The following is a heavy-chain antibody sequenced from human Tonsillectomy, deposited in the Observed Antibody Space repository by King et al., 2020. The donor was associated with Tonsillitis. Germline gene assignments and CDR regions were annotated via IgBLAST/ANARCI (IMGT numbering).Heavy chain of an antibody. J-gene: IGHJ4*02. CDR1: GFTFSSYG. V-gene: IGHV3-30*18. CDR3: AKARFLCLDPLDY. D-gene: IGHD5/OR15-5a*01. Sequence: PASGFTFSSYGMHWVRQAPGKGLEWVAVISYDGSNKYYADSVQGRFTISRDNSKNTLYLQMNSLRAEDTAVYYCAKARFLCLDPLDYWGQGTLVTVSS. CDR2: ISYDGSNK.